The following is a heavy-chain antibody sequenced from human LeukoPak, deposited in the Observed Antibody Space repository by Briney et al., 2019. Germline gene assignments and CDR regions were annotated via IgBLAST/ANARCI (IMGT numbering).Heavy chain of an antibody. CDR3: AKDLRVAGGFDY. V-gene: IGHV3-30*18. CDR1: GFTFSSYG. Sequence: GGSLRLSCAASGFTFSSYGMHWVRQAPGKGLEWVAVISYDGSNKYYADTVKGRFTISRDNSKNTLYLQMNSLRAEDTAVYYCAKDLRVAGGFDYWGQGTLVTVSS. J-gene: IGHJ4*02. CDR2: ISYDGSNK. D-gene: IGHD6-19*01.